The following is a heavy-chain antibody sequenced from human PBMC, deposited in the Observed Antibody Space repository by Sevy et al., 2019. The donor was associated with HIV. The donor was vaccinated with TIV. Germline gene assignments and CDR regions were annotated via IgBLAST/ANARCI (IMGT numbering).Heavy chain of an antibody. V-gene: IGHV3-23*01. D-gene: IGHD2-8*01. CDR1: GFNFNIYS. CDR2: LSFGCGKI. J-gene: IGHJ4*02. Sequence: GGSLRLSCAVSGFNFNIYSMSWVRQAPGKWLEWVSTLSFGCGKINYADSVKGRFSISRDDSKNTLYLQMNSLRAEDTAVYFCAREGCTRPHDYWGQGILVTVSS. CDR3: AREGCTRPHDY.